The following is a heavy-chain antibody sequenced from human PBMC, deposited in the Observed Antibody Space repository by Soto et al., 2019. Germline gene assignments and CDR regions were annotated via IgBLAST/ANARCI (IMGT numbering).Heavy chain of an antibody. CDR3: ARVTGEYYDILTGYFDY. Sequence: SETLSLTCAVYGGSFSGYYWSWIRQPPGKGLEWIGEINHSGSTNYNPSLKSRVTISVDTSKNQFSLKLSSVTAADTAVYYCARVTGEYYDILTGYFDYWGQGTLVTVSS. V-gene: IGHV4-34*01. CDR1: GGSFSGYY. D-gene: IGHD3-9*01. CDR2: INHSGST. J-gene: IGHJ4*02.